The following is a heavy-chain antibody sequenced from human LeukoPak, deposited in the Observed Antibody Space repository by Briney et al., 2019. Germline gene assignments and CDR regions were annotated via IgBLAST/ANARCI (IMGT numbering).Heavy chain of an antibody. CDR3: ARHSYDILTGYYFDY. CDR2: INHSGST. V-gene: IGHV4-34*01. CDR1: GGSFSGYY. D-gene: IGHD3-9*01. J-gene: IGHJ4*02. Sequence: SETLSLTGAVYGGSFSGYYWSWIRQRPGKGLEWIGEINHSGSTNYNPSLKSQVTISVDTSKNQFSLKLSSVTAADTAVYYCARHSYDILTGYYFDYWGQGTLATVSS.